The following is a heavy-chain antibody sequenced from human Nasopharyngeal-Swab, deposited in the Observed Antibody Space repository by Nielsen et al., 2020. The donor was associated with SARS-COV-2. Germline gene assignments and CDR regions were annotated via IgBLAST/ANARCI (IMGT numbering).Heavy chain of an antibody. J-gene: IGHJ5*02. CDR3: ARDGAAPHLLRWVVTPEA. D-gene: IGHD4-23*01. Sequence: AQGRALEGLGRIIPILGIANYAQKFQGRVTITADKSTSTAYMELSSLRSEDTAVYYCARDGAAPHLLRWVVTPEAWGQGTLVTVSS. CDR2: IIPILGIA. V-gene: IGHV1-69*04.